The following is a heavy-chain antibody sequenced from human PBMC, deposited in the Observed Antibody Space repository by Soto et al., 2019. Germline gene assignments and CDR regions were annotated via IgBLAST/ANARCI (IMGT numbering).Heavy chain of an antibody. V-gene: IGHV3-72*01. CDR3: ARVSLVGPSGGRYFDY. J-gene: IGHJ4*02. D-gene: IGHD1-26*01. Sequence: EVQLVESGGGLVLPGGSLRLSCAASGFTFSAHYMDWVRQAPGKGLEWVGRIKNKANSYTTEYAASVEGRFTISREDSQNSLYLQMNSPKTEDTAVYYCARVSLVGPSGGRYFDYWGQGSQVAVSS. CDR1: GFTFSAHY. CDR2: IKNKANSYTT.